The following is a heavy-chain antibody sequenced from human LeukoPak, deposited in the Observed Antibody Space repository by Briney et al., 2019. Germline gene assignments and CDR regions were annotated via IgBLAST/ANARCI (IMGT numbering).Heavy chain of an antibody. CDR1: GGTFSSYA. D-gene: IGHD6-13*01. J-gene: IGHJ4*02. V-gene: IGHV1-69*13. Sequence: ASVKVSCKASGGTFSSYAISWERQPPGQGLGWMGVIITIFGTANYAQKFQGRVTITADESTSTAYMELSSLRSQDTAVYYCARGGGIAAAGTNWGQGTLVTVSS. CDR2: IITIFGTA. CDR3: ARGGGIAAAGTN.